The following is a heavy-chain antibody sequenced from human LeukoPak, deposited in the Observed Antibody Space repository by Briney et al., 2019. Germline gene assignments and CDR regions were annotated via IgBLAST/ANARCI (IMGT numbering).Heavy chain of an antibody. CDR2: INPNSGGT. V-gene: IGHV1-2*02. Sequence: ASVKVSCKASGYTFTGYYMHWVRQAPGQGLEWMGWINPNSGGTNYAQKFQGRVTMTRDTSISTAYMELSRLRSDDTAVYYCARPDSWQLPNSNWFDPWGQGTLVTVSS. D-gene: IGHD1-26*01. CDR3: ARPDSWQLPNSNWFDP. J-gene: IGHJ5*02. CDR1: GYTFTGYY.